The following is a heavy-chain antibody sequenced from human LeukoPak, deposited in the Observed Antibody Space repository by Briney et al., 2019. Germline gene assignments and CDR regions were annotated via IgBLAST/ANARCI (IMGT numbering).Heavy chain of an antibody. CDR2: IYHSGST. D-gene: IGHD3-3*01. CDR3: ARASTIFGHFAY. J-gene: IGHJ4*02. V-gene: IGHV4-30-2*01. Sequence: PSETLSLTCAVSGGSISSGGYSWSWIRQPPGKGLEWIAYIYHSGSTYYNPSLKSRVTISVDRSKNQFSLKLSSVTAADTAVYYCARASTIFGHFAYWGRGTLVTVSS. CDR1: GGSISSGGYS.